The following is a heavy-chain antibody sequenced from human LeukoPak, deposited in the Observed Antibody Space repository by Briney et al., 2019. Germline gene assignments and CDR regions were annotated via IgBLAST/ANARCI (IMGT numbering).Heavy chain of an antibody. CDR2: ISACNGNT. V-gene: IGHV1-18*04. CDR1: GYTFTSYG. CDR3: ARGPLFVVVPAATDY. D-gene: IGHD2-2*01. J-gene: IGHJ4*02. Sequence: ASVKVSCKASGYTFTSYGISWVRQAPGQGLEWMGWISACNGNTNYAQKLQGRVTMTTDTSTSTAYMELRSLRSDDTAVYYCARGPLFVVVPAATDYWGQGTLVTVSS.